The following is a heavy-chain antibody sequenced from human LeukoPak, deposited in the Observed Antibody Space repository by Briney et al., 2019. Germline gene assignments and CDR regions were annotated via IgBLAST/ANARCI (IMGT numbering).Heavy chain of an antibody. D-gene: IGHD2-2*01. V-gene: IGHV4-59*01. J-gene: IGHJ5*02. CDR1: GFTFSNAW. Sequence: AGGSLRLSCAASGFTFSNAWMSWVRQAPGKGLEWIGYIYYSGSTNYNPSLKSRVTISVDTSKNQFSLKLSSVTAADTAVYYCAREVYCSSTSCHPIFDPWGQGTLVTVSS. CDR2: IYYSGST. CDR3: AREVYCSSTSCHPIFDP.